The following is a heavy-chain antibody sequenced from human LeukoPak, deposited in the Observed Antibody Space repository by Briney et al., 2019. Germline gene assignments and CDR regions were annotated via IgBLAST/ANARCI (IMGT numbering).Heavy chain of an antibody. V-gene: IGHV1-69*04. CDR3: ARRMTTVTTNWFDP. Sequence: SVKVSCKASGGTFSSYAISWVRQAPGQGLGWMGRIIPILGIANYAQKFQGRVTITADKSTSTAYMELSSLRSEDTAVYYCARRMTTVTTNWFDPWGQGTLVTVSS. CDR2: IIPILGIA. J-gene: IGHJ5*02. CDR1: GGTFSSYA. D-gene: IGHD4-17*01.